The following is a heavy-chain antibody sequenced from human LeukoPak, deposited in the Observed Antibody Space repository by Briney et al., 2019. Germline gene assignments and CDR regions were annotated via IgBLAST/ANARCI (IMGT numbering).Heavy chain of an antibody. Sequence: GGSLRLSCAASGFTLSSYAMHWVRQAPGKGLEWVAVISYDGSNKNYADSVKGRFTISRDNSKNTLFLQMDTLRPEDTAVYYCATSGMFGVFDYWGQGTLVTVSS. CDR2: ISYDGSNK. J-gene: IGHJ4*02. CDR3: ATSGMFGVFDY. V-gene: IGHV3-30-3*01. D-gene: IGHD3-16*01. CDR1: GFTLSSYA.